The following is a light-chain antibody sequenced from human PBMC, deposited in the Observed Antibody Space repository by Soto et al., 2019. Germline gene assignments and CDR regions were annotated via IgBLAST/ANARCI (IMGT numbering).Light chain of an antibody. CDR2: NAF. V-gene: IGKV1-33*01. CDR1: QDISNS. J-gene: IGKJ3*01. CDR3: QQFDNIPFT. Sequence: DIQMTQSPSSLSASVGDRVTITCQASQDISNSLNWYQQRPGKAPNLLIYNAFNLETGVPSRFSGSVSGTEFTFTISSLQPEDIATYYCQQFDNIPFTFGPGTKVDIK.